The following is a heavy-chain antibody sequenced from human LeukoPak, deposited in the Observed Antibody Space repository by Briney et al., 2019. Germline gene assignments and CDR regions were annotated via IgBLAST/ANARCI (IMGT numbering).Heavy chain of an antibody. J-gene: IGHJ4*02. D-gene: IGHD2-21*01. Sequence: SVKVSCKASGGTFSSYAISWVRQAPGQGLEWMGGIIPIFGTANYAQKFQGRVTITADESTSTAYMELSSLRSEDTAVYYCASRHCSGGDCYFAGADPFDHWGQGTLVTVSS. CDR1: GGTFSSYA. CDR2: IIPIFGTA. CDR3: ASRHCSGGDCYFAGADPFDH. V-gene: IGHV1-69*13.